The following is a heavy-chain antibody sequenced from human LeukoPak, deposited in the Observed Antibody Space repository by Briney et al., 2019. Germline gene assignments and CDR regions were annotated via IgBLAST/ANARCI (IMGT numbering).Heavy chain of an antibody. J-gene: IGHJ4*02. CDR3: VRDPVLDEPNGYSPY. CDR1: GFIFSHYG. V-gene: IGHV3-74*01. Sequence: PGGSLRLSCAASGFIFSHYGMHWVRQAPGKGLGWVSRTDFDGSTTTYANSVKGRFTASRHNAKNTPDLQMNSLRAEDTAVYYCVRDPVLDEPNGYSPYWGQGTLVTVSS. CDR2: TDFDGSTT. D-gene: IGHD2-15*01.